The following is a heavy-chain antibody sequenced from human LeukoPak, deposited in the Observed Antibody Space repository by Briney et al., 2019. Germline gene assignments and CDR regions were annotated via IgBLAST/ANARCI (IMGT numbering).Heavy chain of an antibody. V-gene: IGHV3-33*01. CDR3: ARGGCSSTSCYEEEYYFDY. Sequence: GGSLRLSCAASGFTFSSYGMHWVRQAPGKGLEWVAVIWYDGSNKYYADSMKGRFTISRDNSKNTLYLQMNSLRAEDTAVYYCARGGCSSTSCYEEEYYFDYWGQGTLVTVSS. CDR1: GFTFSSYG. J-gene: IGHJ4*02. CDR2: IWYDGSNK. D-gene: IGHD2-2*01.